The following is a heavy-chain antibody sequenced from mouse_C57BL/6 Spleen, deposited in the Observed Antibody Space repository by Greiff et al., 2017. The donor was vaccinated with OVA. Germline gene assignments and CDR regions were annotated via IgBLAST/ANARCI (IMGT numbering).Heavy chain of an antibody. V-gene: IGHV1-82*01. J-gene: IGHJ3*01. CDR3: ARGLPKGAKLGEGFAY. CDR2: IYPGDGDT. Sequence: QVQLQQSGPELVKPGASVKISCKASGYAFSSSWMTWVKQRPGKGLEWIGRIYPGDGDTNYNGKFKGQATLTADKSSSTAYMQLSSLTSEDSAVYFCARGLPKGAKLGEGFAYWGQGTLVTVSA. D-gene: IGHD4-1*01. CDR1: GYAFSSSW.